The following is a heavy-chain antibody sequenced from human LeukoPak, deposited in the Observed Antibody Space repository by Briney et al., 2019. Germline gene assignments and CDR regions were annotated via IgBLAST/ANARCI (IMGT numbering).Heavy chain of an antibody. D-gene: IGHD6-19*01. CDR3: ARETMLAGFASGLGFNY. J-gene: IGHJ4*02. CDR1: GASISIWY. V-gene: IGHV4-59*13. CDR2: NYGSGYS. Sequence: KPSETLSLICTVSGASISIWYWIWIRKPPGKGLEWIGNNYGSGYSNYNPSLKSPLPMPLEKPKNQFSLSMNYVTAADTATYYWARETMLAGFASGLGFNYWGQGILVIVSS.